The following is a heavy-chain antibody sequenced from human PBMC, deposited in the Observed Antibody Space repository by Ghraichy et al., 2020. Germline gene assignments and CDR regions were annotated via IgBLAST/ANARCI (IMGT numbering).Heavy chain of an antibody. V-gene: IGHV1-18*01. D-gene: IGHD6-13*01. Sequence: ASVKVSCKASGYTFTSYGISWVRQAPGQGLEWMGWISAYNGNTNYAQKLQGRVTMTTDTSTSTAYMELRSLRSDDTAVYYCARDRITAAGQYYYYGMDVWGQGTTVTVSS. CDR1: GYTFTSYG. CDR3: ARDRITAAGQYYYYGMDV. CDR2: ISAYNGNT. J-gene: IGHJ6*02.